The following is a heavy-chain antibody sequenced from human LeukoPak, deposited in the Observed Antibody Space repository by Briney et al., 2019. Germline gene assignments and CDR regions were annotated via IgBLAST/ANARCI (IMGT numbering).Heavy chain of an antibody. Sequence: SETLSFTCTVSGGSISSSSYYWWWIRQPPGNVLEWIGYIYYSGSTNYNPSLKSRVTISVDTSKNQFSLKLSSVTAADTAVYYCARDSLNDAFDIWGQGTMVTVSS. CDR1: GGSISSSSYY. V-gene: IGHV4-61*01. J-gene: IGHJ3*02. CDR3: ARDSLNDAFDI. CDR2: IYYSGST.